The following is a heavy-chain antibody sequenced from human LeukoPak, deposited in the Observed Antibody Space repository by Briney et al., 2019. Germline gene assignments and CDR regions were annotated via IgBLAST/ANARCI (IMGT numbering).Heavy chain of an antibody. CDR3: ARDRTSNDYGDFTLFDY. CDR1: GGSISSYY. CDR2: IYTSGGT. D-gene: IGHD4-17*01. Sequence: SETLSLTCTVSGGSISSYYWSWIRQPAGKGLEWIGRIYTSGGTNYNPSLKSRVTMSVDTSKNQFSLKLSSVTAADTAVYYCARDRTSNDYGDFTLFDYWGQGTLVTVSS. J-gene: IGHJ4*02. V-gene: IGHV4-4*07.